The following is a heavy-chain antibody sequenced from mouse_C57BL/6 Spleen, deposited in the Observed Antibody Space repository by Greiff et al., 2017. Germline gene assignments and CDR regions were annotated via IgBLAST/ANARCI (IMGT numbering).Heavy chain of an antibody. Sequence: QVQLQQPGAELVKPGASVKLSCKASGYTFTSYWMHWVKQRPGQGLEWIGDIYPGSGSTNYNEKFKSKATLTVDTSSSTAYMQLSSLTSEDSAVYYCAQSGLRLGAMDYWGQGTLVTVSS. CDR1: GYTFTSYW. CDR3: AQSGLRLGAMDY. V-gene: IGHV1-55*01. J-gene: IGHJ4*01. D-gene: IGHD3-2*02. CDR2: IYPGSGST.